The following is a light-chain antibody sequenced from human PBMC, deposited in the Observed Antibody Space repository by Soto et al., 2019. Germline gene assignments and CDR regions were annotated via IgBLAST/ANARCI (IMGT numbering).Light chain of an antibody. CDR2: ENN. CDR3: QSYDSSLSGYV. J-gene: IGLJ1*01. Sequence: QSVLTQPPSVSEAPGQRVTISCTGSSSNIGAGYEAHWYQQVPGTAPKLLIYENNNRPSGVPDRFSGSKSGTSASLDITGLQAEDEAEYYCQSYDSSLSGYVFGTGPKLTVL. V-gene: IGLV1-40*01. CDR1: SSNIGAGYE.